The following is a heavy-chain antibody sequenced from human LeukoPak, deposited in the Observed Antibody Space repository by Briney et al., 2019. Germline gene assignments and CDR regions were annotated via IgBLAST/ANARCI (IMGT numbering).Heavy chain of an antibody. D-gene: IGHD3/OR15-3a*01. CDR1: GFTFRSYE. J-gene: IGHJ4*02. CDR3: ARHKDWTFDY. CDR2: ITSSGNTI. Sequence: GGSLRLSCAASGFTFRSYEMNWVRQAPGKGLEWVSYITSSGNTIYYADSVRGRFTISRDISKNTLYLQMNSLRAEDTAVYYCARHKDWTFDYWGQGTLVTVSS. V-gene: IGHV3-48*03.